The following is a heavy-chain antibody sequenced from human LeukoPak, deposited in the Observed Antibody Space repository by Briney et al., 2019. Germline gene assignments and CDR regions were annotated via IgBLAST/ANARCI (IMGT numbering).Heavy chain of an antibody. D-gene: IGHD4-17*01. V-gene: IGHV1-46*01. Sequence: ASVKVSCKASGYTFTSYYMHWVRQAPGQGLEWMGIINPSGGSTSYAQKFQGRVTMTRDTSTSTAYMELRSLRSDDTAVYYCARYYGDYVNWFDPWGQGTLVTVSS. CDR2: INPSGGST. J-gene: IGHJ5*02. CDR1: GYTFTSYY. CDR3: ARYYGDYVNWFDP.